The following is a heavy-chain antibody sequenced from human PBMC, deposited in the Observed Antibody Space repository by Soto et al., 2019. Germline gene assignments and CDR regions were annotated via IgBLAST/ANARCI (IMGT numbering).Heavy chain of an antibody. CDR3: ARDRDDYGSGNYYNRIDF. D-gene: IGHD3-10*01. V-gene: IGHV1-69*01. CDR2: IIPLFGTP. J-gene: IGHJ4*02. CDR1: GGIFSTYA. Sequence: QVQLVQSGAEVKKPGSSVKVSCKAYGGIFSTYAISWLRQAPGQGLEWMGGIIPLFGTPNYAQRFQGRVTITADESTRTAYMELSRLRSEDTAVYYCARDRDDYGSGNYYNRIDFWGQGTLVTVSS.